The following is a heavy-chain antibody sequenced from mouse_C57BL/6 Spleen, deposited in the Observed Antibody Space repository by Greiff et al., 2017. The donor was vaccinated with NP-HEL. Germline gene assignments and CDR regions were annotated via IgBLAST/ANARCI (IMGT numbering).Heavy chain of an antibody. J-gene: IGHJ1*03. CDR2: IDPSDSET. V-gene: IGHV1-52*01. D-gene: IGHD1-1*01. CDR1: GYTFTSYW. Sequence: QVQLKQPGAELVRPGSSVKLSCKASGYTFTSYWMHWVKQRPIQGLEWIGNIDPSDSETHYNQKFKDKATLTVDKSSSTAYMQLSSLTSEDSAVYYCARSAPITTVVATGYFDVWGTGTTVTVSS. CDR3: ARSAPITTVVATGYFDV.